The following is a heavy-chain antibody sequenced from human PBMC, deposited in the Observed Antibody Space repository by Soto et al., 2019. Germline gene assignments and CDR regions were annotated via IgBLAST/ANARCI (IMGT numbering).Heavy chain of an antibody. CDR1: GFSLSDYY. Sequence: QVQLAESGGGLVKPGGSLRLSCVASGFSLSDYYMSWIRQAAGKGPEWLSYISSTGKTVYYADSVQGRVTVSRDNAKNSFSLQMNSLRAEDTAVYYCAQPLGYCASCEGRNYYYYRDVWGKGTTVTVSS. CDR3: AQPLGYCASCEGRNYYYYRDV. J-gene: IGHJ6*03. D-gene: IGHD2-8*01. CDR2: ISSTGKTV. V-gene: IGHV3-11*01.